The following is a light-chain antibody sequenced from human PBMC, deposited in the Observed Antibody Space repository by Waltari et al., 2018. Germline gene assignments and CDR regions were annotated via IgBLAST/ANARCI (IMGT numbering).Light chain of an antibody. CDR2: DVT. Sequence: QSALTQPRSVSGSPGQSVTISCTGTSSHVGGYTYVSWYQQHPGKAPKLMIYDVTKRPSGVPDRFSGSKSGNTASLTISRLQTEDEANYYCCSYAGSYTLVFGGGTKVTVL. CDR1: SSHVGGYTY. CDR3: CSYAGSYTLV. V-gene: IGLV2-11*01. J-gene: IGLJ2*01.